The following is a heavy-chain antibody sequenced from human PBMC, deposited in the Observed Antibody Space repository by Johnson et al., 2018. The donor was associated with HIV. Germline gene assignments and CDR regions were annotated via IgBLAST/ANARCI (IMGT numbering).Heavy chain of an antibody. CDR2: ISYDGSNK. CDR1: GFTFSSYA. J-gene: IGHJ3*01. V-gene: IGHV3-30*04. Sequence: QVQLVESGGGVVQPGRSLRLSCAASGFTFSSYAMHWVRQAPGKGLEWVAVISYDGSNKYYADSVKGRFTISRDNSKNTLYLQMNSLGAEDTAVYYCATGRASVWGQGTMVTVSS. CDR3: ATGRASV.